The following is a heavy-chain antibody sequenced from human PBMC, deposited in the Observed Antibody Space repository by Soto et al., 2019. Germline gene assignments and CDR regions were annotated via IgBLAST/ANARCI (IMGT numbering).Heavy chain of an antibody. J-gene: IGHJ4*02. Sequence: QVQLQESGPGLVKPSETLSLTCTVSGGSVRSGSYFWSWIRQPPGKGLEWIGYIYYSGSTNYNPSLKSRVTISVDTSKNQFSLNLSSVTAADTAVYYCARERTGDPTFFGYWGQGTLVTVSS. CDR2: IYYSGST. D-gene: IGHD1-1*01. CDR1: GGSVRSGSYF. CDR3: ARERTGDPTFFGY. V-gene: IGHV4-61*01.